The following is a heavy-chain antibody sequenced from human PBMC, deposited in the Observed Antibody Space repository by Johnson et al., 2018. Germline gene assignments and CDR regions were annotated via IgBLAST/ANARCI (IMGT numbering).Heavy chain of an antibody. CDR1: GFSFSTYW. Sequence: VQLVESGGGLVQPGGSLRLSCAASGFSFSTYWMSWVRQAPGKGLEWVANIKQDGSEKYYVDSVKGRFTISRDNAKNSLYLQMNSLRAEDTAGYYCARGRDYYYDSKRYYYYGMDVWGQGTTVTVSS. CDR2: IKQDGSEK. V-gene: IGHV3-7*01. D-gene: IGHD3-22*01. CDR3: ARGRDYYYDSKRYYYYGMDV. J-gene: IGHJ6*02.